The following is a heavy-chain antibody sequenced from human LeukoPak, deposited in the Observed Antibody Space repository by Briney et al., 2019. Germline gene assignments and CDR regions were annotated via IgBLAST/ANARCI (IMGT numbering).Heavy chain of an antibody. CDR2: VYSSGST. V-gene: IGHV4-4*07. D-gene: IGHD2-21*02. J-gene: IGHJ2*01. CDR1: GGSISNYY. CDR3: ARHYCGGDCYSRWYFDL. Sequence: SETLSLTCTVSGGSISNYYWSWIRQPAGKGLEWIGRVYSSGSTNYNPSLKSPVTMSVDTSKNQFSLKLSSVTAADTAVYYCARHYCGGDCYSRWYFDLWGRGTLVTVSS.